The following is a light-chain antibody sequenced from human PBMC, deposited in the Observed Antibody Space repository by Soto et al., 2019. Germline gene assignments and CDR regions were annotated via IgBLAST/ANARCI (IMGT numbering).Light chain of an antibody. CDR1: SGHSSYA. CDR3: QTWGTGFYV. Sequence: QLVLTQSPSASASLGASVKLTCTLSSGHSSYAIAWHQQQPEKGPRYLMKLNSDGSHSKGDGLPDRFSGSSSGAERYLTISSLQSEDEADYSCQTWGTGFYVFGTGTKLTVL. J-gene: IGLJ1*01. V-gene: IGLV4-69*01. CDR2: LNSDGSH.